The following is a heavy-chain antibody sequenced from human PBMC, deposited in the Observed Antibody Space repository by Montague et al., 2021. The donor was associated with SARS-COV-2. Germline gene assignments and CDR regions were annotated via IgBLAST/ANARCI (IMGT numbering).Heavy chain of an antibody. D-gene: IGHD2-2*01. CDR2: LYYSAST. Sequence: SETLSLTCTVYGGSISSSSYYWGWIRQPPGKGLVWIGSLYYSASTYSNPSLKSRVTISVDTYKNQFSLKLSSVTAADTAVYYCARHPLGYCSSTSCYVGWGQGTLVTVSS. J-gene: IGHJ4*02. CDR3: ARHPLGYCSSTSCYVG. CDR1: GGSISSSSYY. V-gene: IGHV4-39*01.